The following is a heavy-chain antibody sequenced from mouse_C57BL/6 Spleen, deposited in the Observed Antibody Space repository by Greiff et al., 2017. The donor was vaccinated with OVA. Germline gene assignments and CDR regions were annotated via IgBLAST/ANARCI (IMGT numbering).Heavy chain of an antibody. D-gene: IGHD2-4*01. Sequence: VQLQQSGAELVRPGASVKLSCTASGFHFTDSYMHWVKQRPEQGLEWIGWIDPENGATDYASKFPGPATLPADTSSNTAYLQLSSRTSEDTAVYYCTTLDYDDDGYFDVWGTGTTVTVSS. V-gene: IGHV14-4*01. J-gene: IGHJ1*03. CDR1: GFHFTDSY. CDR3: TTLDYDDDGYFDV. CDR2: IDPENGAT.